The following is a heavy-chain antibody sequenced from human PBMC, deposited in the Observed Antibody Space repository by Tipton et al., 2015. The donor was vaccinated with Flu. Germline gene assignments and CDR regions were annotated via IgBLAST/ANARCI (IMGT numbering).Heavy chain of an antibody. J-gene: IGHJ4*02. CDR2: IYTSGST. CDR1: GGSISSGSYY. CDR3: ARLSGSYALDY. Sequence: GLVKPSETLSLICNVSGGSISSGSYYWSWIRQPAGKGLEWIGRIYTSGSTNYNPSLKSRVTISVDTSKNQFSLKLSSVTAADTAVYYCARLSGSYALDYWGQGTLVTVSS. V-gene: IGHV4-61*02. D-gene: IGHD1-26*01.